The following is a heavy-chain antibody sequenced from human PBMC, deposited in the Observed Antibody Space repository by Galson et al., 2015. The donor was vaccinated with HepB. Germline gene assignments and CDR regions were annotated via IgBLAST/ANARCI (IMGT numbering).Heavy chain of an antibody. CDR2: IIPILGIA. Sequence: SVKVSCKASGGTFSSYAISWVRQAPGQGLEWMGRIIPILGIANYAQKFQGRVTITADKSTSTAYMELSSLRSEDTAVYYCAREAVGAVWGSDAFDIWGQGTMVTVSS. V-gene: IGHV1-69*04. D-gene: IGHD3-16*01. CDR1: GGTFSSYA. J-gene: IGHJ3*02. CDR3: AREAVGAVWGSDAFDI.